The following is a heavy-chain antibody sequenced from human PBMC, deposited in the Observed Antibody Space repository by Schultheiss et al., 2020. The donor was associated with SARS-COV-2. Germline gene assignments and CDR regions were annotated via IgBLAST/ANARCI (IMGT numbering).Heavy chain of an antibody. J-gene: IGHJ6*02. D-gene: IGHD3-16*02. V-gene: IGHV3-23*01. CDR2: ISGSDDST. CDR3: ARFGQELSLPVYGMDV. CDR1: GFTFSSYT. Sequence: GESLKISCAASGFTFSSYTMNWVRQAPGKGLEWVSAISGSDDSTYYANSVKGRFTISRDNSKNTLYLQMNSLRAEDTAVYYCARFGQELSLPVYGMDVWGQGTTVTVSS.